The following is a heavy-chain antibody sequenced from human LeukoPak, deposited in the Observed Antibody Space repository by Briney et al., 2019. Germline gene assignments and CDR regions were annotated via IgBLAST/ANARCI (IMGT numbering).Heavy chain of an antibody. Sequence: GRSLRLSCAASGFTFSSYGMHWVRQAPGKGLEWVAVIWYDGSNKYYADSVKGRFTISRDNSKNTLYLQMNSLRAEDTAVYYCARDPGSLLEPYFDYWGQGTLVTVSS. V-gene: IGHV3-33*01. CDR3: ARDPGSLLEPYFDY. CDR2: IWYDGSNK. D-gene: IGHD1-1*01. CDR1: GFTFSSYG. J-gene: IGHJ4*02.